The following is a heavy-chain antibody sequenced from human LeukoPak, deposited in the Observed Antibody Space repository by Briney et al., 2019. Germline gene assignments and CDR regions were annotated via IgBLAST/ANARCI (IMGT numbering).Heavy chain of an antibody. CDR2: IYYSGST. CDR3: ARYGSGSYYYYYGMDV. CDR1: GGSISSYS. Sequence: SETLSLTCTVSGGSISSYSWSWIRQPPGKGLEWVGYIYYSGSTTYNPSLKSRVTISVDTSKNQFSLKLSSVAAADTAVYYCARYGSGSYYYYYGMDVWGKGTTVTVSS. D-gene: IGHD3-10*01. J-gene: IGHJ6*04. V-gene: IGHV4-59*01.